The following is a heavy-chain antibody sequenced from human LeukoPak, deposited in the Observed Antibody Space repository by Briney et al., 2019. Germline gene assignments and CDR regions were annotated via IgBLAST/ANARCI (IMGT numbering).Heavy chain of an antibody. J-gene: IGHJ4*02. CDR1: GFTFSRYG. V-gene: IGHV3-33*08. Sequence: GGSLRLSCAASGFTFSRYGMHWVRQAPGKGLEWVAVIWSDGNNKYYADSVKGRFTISRDNSKNTLFLQMNSLRAEDTAVYYCARNREVGATFEYYFDYWGQGTLVTVSS. CDR3: ARNREVGATFEYYFDY. D-gene: IGHD1-26*01. CDR2: IWSDGNNK.